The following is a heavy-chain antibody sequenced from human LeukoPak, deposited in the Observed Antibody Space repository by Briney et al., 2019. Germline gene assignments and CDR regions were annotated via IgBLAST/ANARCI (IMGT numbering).Heavy chain of an antibody. D-gene: IGHD3-10*01. V-gene: IGHV3-30*04. J-gene: IGHJ5*02. CDR2: ISYDGGSE. CDR1: GFTFSTYA. Sequence: PGGSLRLSCTASGFTFSTYAFHWVRQAPGKGLEWLAVISYDGGSEYYGDSVEGRFTIPRDNVKNTLYLQMHSLGPEDTAIFYCARDANPFGSGMTLNWFDPWGQGTLVTVST. CDR3: ARDANPFGSGMTLNWFDP.